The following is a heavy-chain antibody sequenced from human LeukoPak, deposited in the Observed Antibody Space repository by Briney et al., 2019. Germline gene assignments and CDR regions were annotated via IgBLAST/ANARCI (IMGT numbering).Heavy chain of an antibody. CDR1: GGSISSHY. Sequence: SETLSLTCTVSGGSISSHYWSWIRQPPGKGLEWIGYIYYSGSTNYNPSLKSRVSISVDTSKIHFSLKLNSVTTADTAVYYCARLLYDASSGWFFDLWGRGTLVTVSS. CDR3: ARLLYDASSGWFFDL. J-gene: IGHJ2*01. D-gene: IGHD5/OR15-5a*01. V-gene: IGHV4-59*08. CDR2: IYYSGST.